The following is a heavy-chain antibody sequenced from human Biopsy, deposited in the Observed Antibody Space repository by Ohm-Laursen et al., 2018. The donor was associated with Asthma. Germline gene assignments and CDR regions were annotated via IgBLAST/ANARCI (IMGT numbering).Heavy chain of an antibody. J-gene: IGHJ4*02. CDR1: GFTFSSYA. Sequence: SLRLSCAASGFTFSSYAMNWVCQAPGKGLEWVSTVSGSGGNTYYADSVKGRFTISRDNSKNTLYLQMNSLRAEDTAVYYCAKGGGDIVVVISATTLDYWGQGALVTVSS. CDR3: AKGGGDIVVVISATTLDY. D-gene: IGHD2-15*01. CDR2: VSGSGGNT. V-gene: IGHV3-23*01.